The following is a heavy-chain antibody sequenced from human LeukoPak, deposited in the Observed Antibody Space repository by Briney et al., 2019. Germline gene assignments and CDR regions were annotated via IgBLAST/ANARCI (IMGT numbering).Heavy chain of an antibody. CDR2: SGDNT. J-gene: IGHJ3*02. CDR3: AKSWRYYDSSNYYAFDI. D-gene: IGHD3-22*01. CDR1: GFTFSNYV. V-gene: IGHV3-23*01. Sequence: GGSLRLSCAASGFTFSNYVMHWVRQAPGKGLEWVSSSGDNTRYADSVKGRFTISRDNSKNTLDLQMNGLRAEDTAVYYCAKSWRYYDSSNYYAFDIWGQGTMVTVSS.